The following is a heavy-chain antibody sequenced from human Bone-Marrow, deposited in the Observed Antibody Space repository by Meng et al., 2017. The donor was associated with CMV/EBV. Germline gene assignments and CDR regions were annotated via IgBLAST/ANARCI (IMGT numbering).Heavy chain of an antibody. CDR2: IRYDGSNK. J-gene: IGHJ4*02. D-gene: IGHD5-12*01. V-gene: IGHV3-30*02. CDR1: GFTFSSYG. CDR3: AKERGFQYYFDY. Sequence: QGQLGEDGGGVVQPGGLLGPSLAASGFTFSSYGMHWVRQAPGKGLEWVAFIRYDGSNKYYADSVKGRFTISRDNSKNTLYLQMNSLRAEDTAVYYCAKERGFQYYFDYWGQGTLVTVSS.